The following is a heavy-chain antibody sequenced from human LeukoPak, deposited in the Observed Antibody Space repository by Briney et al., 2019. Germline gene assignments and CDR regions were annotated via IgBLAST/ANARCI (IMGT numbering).Heavy chain of an antibody. J-gene: IGHJ4*02. CDR2: ISSSSSTI. CDR3: ARSPEDSGYVPFDY. V-gene: IGHV3-48*01. D-gene: IGHD5-12*01. CDR1: GFTFSSCS. Sequence: PGGSLRLSCAASGFTFSSCSMNWVRQAPGKGLEWVSYISSSSSTIYYADSVKGRFTISRDNAKNSLYLQMNSLRAEDTAVYYCARSPEDSGYVPFDYWGQGTLVTVSS.